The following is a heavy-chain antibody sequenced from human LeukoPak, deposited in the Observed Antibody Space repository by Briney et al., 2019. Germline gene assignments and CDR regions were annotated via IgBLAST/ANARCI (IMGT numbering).Heavy chain of an antibody. Sequence: ASVKVSCKASGYTFTSYGISWVRQAPGQGLEWMGWINPNSGGTNYAQKFQVRGTMTRDTSISTAYMELSRLRSDDTAVYYCARSAESSSWVEFDYWGQGTLVTVSS. CDR3: ARSAESSSWVEFDY. CDR1: GYTFTSYG. J-gene: IGHJ4*02. CDR2: INPNSGGT. V-gene: IGHV1-2*02. D-gene: IGHD6-13*01.